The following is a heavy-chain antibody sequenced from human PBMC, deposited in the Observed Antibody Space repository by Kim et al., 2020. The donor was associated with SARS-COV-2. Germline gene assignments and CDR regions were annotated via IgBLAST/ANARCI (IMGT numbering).Heavy chain of an antibody. J-gene: IGHJ5*02. CDR3: ARDSAPNRGLSIHWFDP. CDR2: TYYRSKWYN. V-gene: IGHV6-1*01. Sequence: SQTLSLTCAISGDSVSSNSAAWNWIRQSPSRGLEWLGRTYYRSKWYNDYAVSVKSRITINPDTSKNQFSLQLNSVTPEDTAVYYCARDSAPNRGLSIHWFDPWGQGTLVTVSS. CDR1: GDSVSSNSAA.